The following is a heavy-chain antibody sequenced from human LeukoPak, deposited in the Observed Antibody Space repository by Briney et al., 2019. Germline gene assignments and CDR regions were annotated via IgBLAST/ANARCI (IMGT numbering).Heavy chain of an antibody. Sequence: SETLSLTCTVSGGSLSSYYWSWIRQPPGKGLEWIGYIYYSGSTNYNPSLKSRVTISVDTSKNQFSLKLSSVTAADTAVHYCARHEATFDYWGQGTLVTVSS. CDR2: IYYSGST. V-gene: IGHV4-59*08. CDR1: GGSLSSYY. J-gene: IGHJ4*02. CDR3: ARHEATFDY.